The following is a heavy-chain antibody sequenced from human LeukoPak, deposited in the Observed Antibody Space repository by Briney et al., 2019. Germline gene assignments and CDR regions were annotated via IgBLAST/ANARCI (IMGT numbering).Heavy chain of an antibody. CDR2: ISSSGRTI. Sequence: PGGSLRLSCAASGFTFSDYYMSWIRQAPGKGLEWVSYISSSGRTIYHAYPVKGRFTISRDKAKKSLYLQMNSPRGEDTAVYYGARVGDNWFDPWDQGTVVTVSS. CDR3: ARVGDNWFDP. V-gene: IGHV3-11*01. J-gene: IGHJ5*02. CDR1: GFTFSDYY.